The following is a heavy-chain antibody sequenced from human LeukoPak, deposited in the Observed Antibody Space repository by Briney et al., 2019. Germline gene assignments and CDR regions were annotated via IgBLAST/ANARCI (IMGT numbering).Heavy chain of an antibody. J-gene: IGHJ4*02. Sequence: ASVKVSCKASGYTFTNYYIHWVRRAPGQGLEWMGVITPSGGSTTYAQKFQGRVSMTRDTSTSTVYMELSSLRSEDTAMYYCVTEGYCTSDSCYVHWGQGTLVTASS. CDR1: GYTFTNYY. CDR2: ITPSGGST. CDR3: VTEGYCTSDSCYVH. D-gene: IGHD2-2*01. V-gene: IGHV1-46*01.